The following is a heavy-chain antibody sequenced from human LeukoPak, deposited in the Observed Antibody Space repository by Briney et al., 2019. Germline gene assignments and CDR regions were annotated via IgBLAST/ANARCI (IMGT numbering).Heavy chain of an antibody. V-gene: IGHV3-23*01. J-gene: IGHJ3*01. CDR2: ISFSGDNS. D-gene: IGHD5-24*01. CDR3: AKDIQLSP. Sequence: PGGSLRLSCAASGFNFRDAAMTWVRQAPGKGLEWVALISFSGDNSYYADSVKGRFSVSRDNSENTLSLQMNSLRVEDTARYYCAKDIQLSPWGLGTMVTVSS. CDR1: GFNFRDAA.